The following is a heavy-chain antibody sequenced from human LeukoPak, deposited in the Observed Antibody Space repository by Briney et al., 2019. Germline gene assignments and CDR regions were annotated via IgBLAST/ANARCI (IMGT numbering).Heavy chain of an antibody. V-gene: IGHV3-21*01. J-gene: IGHJ6*02. CDR1: GFTFSSYS. CDR3: ARDVFHLVVVVAAHYGMDV. D-gene: IGHD2-15*01. Sequence: GGSLRLSCAASGFTFSSYSMNWVREAPGKGLGWVSSISSSSSYIYYADSVKGRFTISRDNAKNSLYLQMNSLRAEDTAVYYCARDVFHLVVVVAAHYGMDVWGQGTTVTVSS. CDR2: ISSSSSYI.